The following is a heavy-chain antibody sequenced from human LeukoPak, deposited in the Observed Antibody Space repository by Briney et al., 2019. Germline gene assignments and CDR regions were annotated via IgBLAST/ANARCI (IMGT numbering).Heavy chain of an antibody. V-gene: IGHV3-53*01. CDR2: IYSGGST. CDR1: GFTVSSNY. J-gene: IGHJ4*02. CDR3: AKKKASCYTFDY. Sequence: PGGSLRLSCAASGFTVSSNYMSWVRQAPGKGLEWVSVIYSGGSTYYADSVKGRFTISRDNSKNTLYLQMNSLRAEDTAVYYCAKKKASCYTFDYWGQGTLVTVSS. D-gene: IGHD2-2*02.